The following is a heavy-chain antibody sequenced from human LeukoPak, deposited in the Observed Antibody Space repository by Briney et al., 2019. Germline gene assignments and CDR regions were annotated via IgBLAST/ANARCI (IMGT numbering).Heavy chain of an antibody. CDR2: FDPEDGET. V-gene: IGHV1-24*01. CDR3: ATDKETQLALDY. J-gene: IGHJ4*02. CDR1: GYTLTELS. Sequence: SVKVSCKVSGYTLTELSMHWVRQAPGKGLEWMGGFDPEDGETTYAQKFQGRVTMTEDTSTDIAYMELSSLRSEDTAVYYCATDKETQLALDYWGQGTLVTVSS. D-gene: IGHD3-3*02.